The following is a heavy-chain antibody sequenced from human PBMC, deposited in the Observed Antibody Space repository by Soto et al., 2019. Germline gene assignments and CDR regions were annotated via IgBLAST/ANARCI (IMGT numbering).Heavy chain of an antibody. CDR1: GYAFTSYW. Sequence: LGESLKISCTGSGYAFTSYWIAWVRQMPGKGLEWTGIIYPGDSDTRYSPSFQGQVTISADKSITTAYLQWSSLKASDTAMYYCARGYCTTTICDPWFDPWGQGTLVTVSS. CDR3: ARGYCTTTICDPWFDP. D-gene: IGHD2-2*01. CDR2: IYPGDSDT. V-gene: IGHV5-51*01. J-gene: IGHJ5*02.